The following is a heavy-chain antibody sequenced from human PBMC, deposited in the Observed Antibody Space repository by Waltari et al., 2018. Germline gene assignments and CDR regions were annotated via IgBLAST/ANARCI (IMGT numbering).Heavy chain of an antibody. J-gene: IGHJ4*02. CDR2: ISSSSSYI. D-gene: IGHD5-18*01. Sequence: EVQLVESGGGLVKPGGSLRLSCAASGFTFSSYSMNWVRQAPGKGLEWVSSISSSSSYIYDADSVKGRFTISRDNAKNSLYLQMNSLRAEDTAVYYCARVRVPKRGYSYGIDYWGQGTLVTVSS. CDR1: GFTFSSYS. CDR3: ARVRVPKRGYSYGIDY. V-gene: IGHV3-21*01.